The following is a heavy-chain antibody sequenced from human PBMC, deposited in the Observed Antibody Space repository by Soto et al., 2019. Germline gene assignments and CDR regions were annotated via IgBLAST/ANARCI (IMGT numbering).Heavy chain of an antibody. CDR1: GFTFSSYW. J-gene: IGHJ6*03. Sequence: EVQLVESGGGLVQPGGSLRLSCAASGFTFSSYWMHWVRQAPGKGLVWVSRINSDGSSTSYADSVKGRFTISRDNAKNTLYLKRNSLRAEDTAVYYCARGGYTLAQYYYYYYMDVWGKGTTVTVSS. CDR2: INSDGSST. CDR3: ARGGYTLAQYYYYYYMDV. V-gene: IGHV3-74*01. D-gene: IGHD6-25*01.